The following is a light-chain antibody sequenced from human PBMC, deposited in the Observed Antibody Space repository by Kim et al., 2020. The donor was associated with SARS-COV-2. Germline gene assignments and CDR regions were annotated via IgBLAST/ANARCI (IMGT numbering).Light chain of an antibody. V-gene: IGKV3-15*01. CDR2: GAS. CDR3: QQYNKWWT. Sequence: IVMTQSPATLSVSPGERATLSCTASQSVSRNLAWYQHKQGQAPRLLIYGASARAAGIPARFSGSGSGTEFTLTISSLQSEDFAVYFCQQYNKWWTFGQGTKVDIK. CDR1: QSVSRN. J-gene: IGKJ1*01.